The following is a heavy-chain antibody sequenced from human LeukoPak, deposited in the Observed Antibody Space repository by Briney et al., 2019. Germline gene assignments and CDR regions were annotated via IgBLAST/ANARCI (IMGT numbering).Heavy chain of an antibody. J-gene: IGHJ5*02. CDR3: ARGHYGSGSYYKLGFDP. CDR1: GGSISSGGYS. V-gene: IGHV4-30-2*01. Sequence: SETLSLTCAVSGGSISSGGYSWSWIRQPPGKGLEWIGYIYHSGSTYYNPSLNRRATISVDRSKNQFSLKLRSVTAADTAVYYCARGHYGSGSYYKLGFDPWGQGTLVTVSS. CDR2: IYHSGST. D-gene: IGHD3-10*01.